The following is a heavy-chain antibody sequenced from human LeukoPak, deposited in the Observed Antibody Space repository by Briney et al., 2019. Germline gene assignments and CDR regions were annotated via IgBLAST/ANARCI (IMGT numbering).Heavy chain of an antibody. J-gene: IGHJ4*02. V-gene: IGHV1-3*01. Sequence: GASVKVSCKASGYTFTSYAMHWVRQAPGQRLEWMGWINAGNGNTKYSQKFQGRVTITRDTSASTAYMELSSLRSEDTAVYYCARGVDDSSSWYYFDYWGQGTLVTVSS. CDR2: INAGNGNT. CDR1: GYTFTSYA. D-gene: IGHD6-13*01. CDR3: ARGVDDSSSWYYFDY.